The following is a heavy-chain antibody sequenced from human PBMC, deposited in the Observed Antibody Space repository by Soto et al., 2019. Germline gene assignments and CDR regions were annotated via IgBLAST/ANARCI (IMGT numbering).Heavy chain of an antibody. J-gene: IGHJ6*02. CDR1: GYTFTSYG. D-gene: IGHD3-3*01. CDR2: ISAYNGNT. V-gene: IGHV1-18*01. CDR3: ARALTNITIFGVFIYYYYGMDV. Sequence: QVQLVQSGAEVKKPGASVKVSCKASGYTFTSYGISWVRQAPGQGLEWMGWISAYNGNTNYAQKLQGRVTMTTDTATSTAYMERRSLRSDDTAVNYCARALTNITIFGVFIYYYYGMDVWGQGTTVTVSS.